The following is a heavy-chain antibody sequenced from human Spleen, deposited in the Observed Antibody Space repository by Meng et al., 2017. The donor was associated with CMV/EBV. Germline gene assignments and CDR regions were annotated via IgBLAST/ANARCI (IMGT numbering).Heavy chain of an antibody. CDR1: GFTFSSYA. Sequence: GESLKISCAASGFTFSSYAMSWVRQAPGKGLEWVSSISSSSSHVHYADSVKGRFTVSRDNAGSSLFLQMNRLRVEDTGVYYCARGRRGGTYYFDYWGQGSLVTVSS. CDR2: ISSSSSHV. J-gene: IGHJ4*02. CDR3: ARGRRGGTYYFDY. D-gene: IGHD1-26*01. V-gene: IGHV3-21*06.